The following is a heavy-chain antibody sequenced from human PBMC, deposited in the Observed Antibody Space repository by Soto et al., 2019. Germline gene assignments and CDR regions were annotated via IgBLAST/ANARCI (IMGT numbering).Heavy chain of an antibody. CDR2: IYYSGST. D-gene: IGHD1-26*01. CDR1: GGSISSYY. J-gene: IGHJ5*02. V-gene: IGHV4-59*04. Sequence: SETLSLTCTVSGGSISSYYWSWIRQPPGKGLEWIGYIYYSGSTYYNPSLKSRVTISVDTSKNQFSLKLSSVTAADTAVYYCARTIVGALNWFDPWGQGTLVTVSS. CDR3: ARTIVGALNWFDP.